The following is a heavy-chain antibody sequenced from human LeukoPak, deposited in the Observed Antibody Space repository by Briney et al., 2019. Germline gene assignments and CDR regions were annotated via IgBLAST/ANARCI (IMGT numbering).Heavy chain of an antibody. CDR1: GGSISGYY. D-gene: IGHD6-13*01. J-gene: IGHJ4*02. CDR2: IYYSGST. Sequence: PSQTLSLTCTVSGGSISGYYWSWIRQPPGKGLEWIGYIYYSGSTNYNPSLKSRVTISVDTSKNKFSLKLSSVTAADTAVYYCARVGYSSSWYVVGAFDYWGRGTLVTVSS. CDR3: ARVGYSSSWYVVGAFDY. V-gene: IGHV4-59*01.